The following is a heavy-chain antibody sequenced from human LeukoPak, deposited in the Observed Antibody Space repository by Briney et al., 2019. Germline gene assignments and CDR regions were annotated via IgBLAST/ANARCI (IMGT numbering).Heavy chain of an antibody. J-gene: IGHJ3*02. Sequence: PSQTLSLTCTVSGGSITSGNFYWTWIRQPAGKGLEWIGRIYGSGSTNYSPSLRSRVTISIDTSRSQFSLKLNSVTAADTAVYYCARDTRSVWSDAFDMWGQGTVVTVSS. CDR2: IYGSGST. CDR1: GGSITSGNFY. D-gene: IGHD6-13*01. CDR3: ARDTRSVWSDAFDM. V-gene: IGHV4-61*02.